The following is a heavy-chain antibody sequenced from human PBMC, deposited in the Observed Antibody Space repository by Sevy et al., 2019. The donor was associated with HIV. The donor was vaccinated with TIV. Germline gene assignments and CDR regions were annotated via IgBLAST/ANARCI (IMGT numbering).Heavy chain of an antibody. CDR3: ARDLQYYYGSNYYIDF. Sequence: GGSLRLSCAASGFTFSLHSMNWVRQAPGKGLEWVSYISTSSIHIYYADSVKGRFTISRDKAKNSLYLQMNSLIAEDTAMYFCARDLQYYYGSNYYIDFWGKGTTVTVSS. CDR1: GFTFSLHS. D-gene: IGHD3-10*01. J-gene: IGHJ6*03. CDR2: ISTSSIHI. V-gene: IGHV3-21*01.